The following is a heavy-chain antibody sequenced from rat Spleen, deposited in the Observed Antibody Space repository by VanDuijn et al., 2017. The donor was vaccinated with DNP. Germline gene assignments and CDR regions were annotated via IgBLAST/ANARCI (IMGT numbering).Heavy chain of an antibody. D-gene: IGHD1-3*01. Sequence: EVQLVESGGDLVQPGGSLKLSCVASGFTLNNYWLTWVLQVPGKGLAWVASITGSGDTTNYLDSVMGRFTITRDNAKNTLYLQMNSLRSEETATYYCARLWSSGAMDVWGQGTSVTVSS. CDR2: ITGSGDTT. CDR1: GFTLNNYW. CDR3: ARLWSSGAMDV. V-gene: IGHV5-31*01. J-gene: IGHJ4*01.